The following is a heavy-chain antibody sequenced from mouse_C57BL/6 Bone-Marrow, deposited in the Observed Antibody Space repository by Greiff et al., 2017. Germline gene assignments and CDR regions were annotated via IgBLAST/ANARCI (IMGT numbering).Heavy chain of an antibody. Sequence: VQLQQPGTELVKPGASVKLSCTASGYTFTSYWMHWVQQRPGQGLEWIGNINPSNGSTNYNEKFKSKATLTVDQSTSTAYMQLSSLTSEAPAVYYCARWWFAYWGQGTLVTVSA. CDR3: ARWWFAY. J-gene: IGHJ3*01. V-gene: IGHV1-53*01. CDR2: INPSNGST. CDR1: GYTFTSYW.